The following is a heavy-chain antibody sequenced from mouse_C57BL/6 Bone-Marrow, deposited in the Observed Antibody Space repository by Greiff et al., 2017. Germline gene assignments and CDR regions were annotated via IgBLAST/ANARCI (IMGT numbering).Heavy chain of an antibody. CDR3: ARFIYGSSFDY. V-gene: IGHV3-8*01. Sequence: VQLQQSGPGLAKPSQTLSLTCSVTGYSITSDYWNWIRTFPGNKLEYMGYISYSGSTYYNPSLKSRISITRDTSKNQYYLQLNSVTTEDTATYYCARFIYGSSFDYWGQGTTLTVSS. CDR1: GYSITSDY. J-gene: IGHJ2*01. D-gene: IGHD1-1*01. CDR2: ISYSGST.